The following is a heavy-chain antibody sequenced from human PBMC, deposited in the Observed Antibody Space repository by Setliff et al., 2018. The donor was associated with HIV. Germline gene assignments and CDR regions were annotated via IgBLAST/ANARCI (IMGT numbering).Heavy chain of an antibody. CDR3: ARGYCSSTSCYYYMDV. D-gene: IGHD2-2*01. CDR2: ISSTSSYI. CDR1: GFTFSSYG. Sequence: LSLSCAASGFTFSSYGMTWVRQAPGKGLEWVSSISSTSSYIYYADSVKGRFTISRDNAKNPLYLQMNSLRAEDTAVYYCARGYCSSTSCYYYMDVWGKGTTVTVSS. J-gene: IGHJ6*03. V-gene: IGHV3-21*01.